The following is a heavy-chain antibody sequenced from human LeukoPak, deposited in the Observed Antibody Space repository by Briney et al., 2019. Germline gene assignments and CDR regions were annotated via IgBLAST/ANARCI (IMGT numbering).Heavy chain of an antibody. Sequence: SETLFLTCTVSGGSISSYYWSWIRQPAGKGLEWIGRIYTSGSTNYNPSLKSRVTMSVDTSKNRFSLKLSSVTAADTAVYYCATLNYYGSGTYYKTGGFFDYWGQGTLVTVSS. CDR3: ATLNYYGSGTYYKTGGFFDY. J-gene: IGHJ4*02. CDR1: GGSISSYY. CDR2: IYTSGST. V-gene: IGHV4-4*07. D-gene: IGHD3-10*01.